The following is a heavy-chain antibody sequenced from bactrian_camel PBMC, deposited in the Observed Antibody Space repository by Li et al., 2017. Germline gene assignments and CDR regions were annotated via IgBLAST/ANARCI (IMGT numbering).Heavy chain of an antibody. Sequence: HVQLVESGGGLVQPGGSLRLSCVASGFTFSSYYMTWLRQAPGKGLEWVSTVVSDGSHAYYADSVKGRFTISMDNAKNTVYLQMNNLKSEDTALYYCATAPPGLTNLGFNYWGQGTQVTVS. CDR1: GFTFSSYY. CDR3: ATAPPGLTNLGFNY. J-gene: IGHJ4*01. CDR2: VVSDGSHA. V-gene: IGHV3-2*01. D-gene: IGHD1*01.